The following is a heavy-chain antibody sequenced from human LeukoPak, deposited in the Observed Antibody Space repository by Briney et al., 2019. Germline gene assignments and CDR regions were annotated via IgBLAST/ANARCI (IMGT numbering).Heavy chain of an antibody. CDR3: AKAYDSSGYYVSDYFDY. CDR2: ISGSVVSGSGGIT. Sequence: GGSLRLSCAASGFTFSTYAMNWVRQAPGKGLEWVSTISGSVVSGSGGITYYADSVKGRFTIPRDNSKNTLSLQMNSLRAEDTAVYYCAKAYDSSGYYVSDYFDYWGQGTLVIVSS. V-gene: IGHV3-23*01. D-gene: IGHD3-22*01. J-gene: IGHJ4*02. CDR1: GFTFSTYA.